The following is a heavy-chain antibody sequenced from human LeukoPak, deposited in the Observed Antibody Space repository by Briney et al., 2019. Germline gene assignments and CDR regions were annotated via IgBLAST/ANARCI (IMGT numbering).Heavy chain of an antibody. V-gene: IGHV7-4-1*02. D-gene: IGHD5-24*01. CDR2: INTNTGNP. J-gene: IGHJ4*02. CDR3: ARDVEITLDY. Sequence: GASVKVSRKAYGYTFTSYAMNWVRQAPGQGLEWMGWINTNTGNPTYAQRFTGRFVFSLDSSVSTAYLQISSLKAEDTAVYHCARDVEITLDYWGQGTLVTVSS. CDR1: GYTFTSYA.